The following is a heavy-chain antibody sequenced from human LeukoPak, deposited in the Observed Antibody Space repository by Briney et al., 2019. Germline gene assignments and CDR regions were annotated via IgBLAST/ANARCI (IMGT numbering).Heavy chain of an antibody. J-gene: IGHJ4*02. V-gene: IGHV1-2*02. CDR1: GYTFTGYY. D-gene: IGHD6-19*01. CDR2: INPNSGGT. CDR3: ARAGFLAVAGTNYFDY. Sequence: ASVKVSCKASGYTFTGYYMHWVRQAPGQGLEWMGWINPNSGGTNYAQKFQGRVTMTRDTSISTAYMELSRLRSDDTAVYYCARAGFLAVAGTNYFDYWGQGTLVTVPS.